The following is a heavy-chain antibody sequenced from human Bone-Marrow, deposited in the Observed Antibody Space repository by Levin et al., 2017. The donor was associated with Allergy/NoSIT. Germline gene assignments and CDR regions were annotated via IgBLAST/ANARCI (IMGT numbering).Heavy chain of an antibody. D-gene: IGHD6-6*01. CDR2: IYYSGVT. CDR1: GGSISSSTHY. CDR3: ARERDLIGARAPFDY. Sequence: SETLSLTCTVSGGSISSSTHYWAWVRQAPGKGLEWIGSIYYSGVTYYNPSLKSRVTISVDRSKNQFSLKLRSVTAADTAVYYCARERDLIGARAPFDYWGQGTLVTVSS. V-gene: IGHV4-39*07. J-gene: IGHJ4*02.